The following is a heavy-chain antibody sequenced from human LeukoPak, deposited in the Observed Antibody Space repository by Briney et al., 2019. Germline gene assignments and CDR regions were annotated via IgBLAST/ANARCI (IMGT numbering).Heavy chain of an antibody. Sequence: ASVKVSCKASGYTFTGYCISWVRQAPGQGLEWMGWISAYNGNTNYAQKLQGRVTMTTDTSTSTAYMELRSLRSDDTAVYYCARLNFDWSHFDYWGQGTLVTVSS. CDR1: GYTFTGYC. J-gene: IGHJ4*02. V-gene: IGHV1-18*01. D-gene: IGHD3-9*01. CDR2: ISAYNGNT. CDR3: ARLNFDWSHFDY.